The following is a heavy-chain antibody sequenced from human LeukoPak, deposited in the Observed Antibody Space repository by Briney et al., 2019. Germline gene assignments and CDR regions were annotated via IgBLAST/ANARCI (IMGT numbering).Heavy chain of an antibody. CDR2: IISKVDGGTA. V-gene: IGHV3-15*01. CDR3: STSGGTTTRFVDY. J-gene: IGHJ4*02. D-gene: IGHD2/OR15-2a*01. CDR1: GFTFSNAW. Sequence: GGSLRLSCAASGFTFSNAWMSWVRQAPGKGLEWVGRIISKVDGGTADYAAPVKVRFTISRDDSKTPVYLQMNSLKTEDTAVYYCSTSGGTTTRFVDYWGQGTLVSVSS.